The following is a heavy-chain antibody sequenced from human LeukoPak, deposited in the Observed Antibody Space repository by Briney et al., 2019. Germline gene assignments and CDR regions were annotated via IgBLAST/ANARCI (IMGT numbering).Heavy chain of an antibody. D-gene: IGHD6-13*01. CDR3: ARGLPGIAAAGTSRYYYYYYMDV. V-gene: IGHV4-38-2*01. Sequence: PSETLSLTCAVSGYSISSGYYWGWIRQPPGKGLEWIGEINHSGSTNYNPSLKSRVTISVDTSKNQFSLKLSSVTAADTAVYYCARGLPGIAAAGTSRYYYYYYMDVWGKGTTVTVSS. CDR1: GYSISSGYY. J-gene: IGHJ6*03. CDR2: INHSGST.